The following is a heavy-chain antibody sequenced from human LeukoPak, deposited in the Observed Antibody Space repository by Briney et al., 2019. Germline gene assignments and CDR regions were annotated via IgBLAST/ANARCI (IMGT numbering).Heavy chain of an antibody. D-gene: IGHD4-17*01. V-gene: IGHV3-74*01. J-gene: IGHJ4*02. CDR3: SRSTVSLVD. CDR2: INYDGSST. CDR1: GFTFSNYW. Sequence: GRSLRLSCAASGFTFSNYWMHWVRQAPGKGLVWVSHINYDGSSTTYADSVKGRVTISRDNAKNTLYLQMNSLRVEDTAVYYCSRSTVSLVDWGQGTLVTVSS.